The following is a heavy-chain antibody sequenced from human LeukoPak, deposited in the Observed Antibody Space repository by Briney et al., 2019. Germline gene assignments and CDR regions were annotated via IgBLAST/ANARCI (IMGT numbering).Heavy chain of an antibody. Sequence: GGSLRLSCAASGFTFSDYSTNWVRQAPGKGLEWVSSISRSSRHVYYEGSVKGRFTISRDNAKNSLFLQMNSLRAEDMAVYYCVRDFMGMGGTTAYLHHWGQGTLVTVSS. V-gene: IGHV3-21*01. CDR1: GFTFSDYS. J-gene: IGHJ1*01. CDR2: ISRSSRHV. D-gene: IGHD1-1*01. CDR3: VRDFMGMGGTTAYLHH.